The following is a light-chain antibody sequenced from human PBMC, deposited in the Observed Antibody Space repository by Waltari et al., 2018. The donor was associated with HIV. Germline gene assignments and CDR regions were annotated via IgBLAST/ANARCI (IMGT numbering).Light chain of an antibody. CDR2: KDN. V-gene: IGLV1-47*01. CDR3: AAWDDSLSGRV. Sequence: QSVLTQAPSASGTPGQRVTISCSGSNSNIGTNYVYWYQQLPGTAPKLLIYKDNQRPSGAPDRFSGSKSDTSASLAISGLRSEDEADYFWAAWDDSLSGRVFGGGTKLTVL. J-gene: IGLJ3*02. CDR1: NSNIGTNY.